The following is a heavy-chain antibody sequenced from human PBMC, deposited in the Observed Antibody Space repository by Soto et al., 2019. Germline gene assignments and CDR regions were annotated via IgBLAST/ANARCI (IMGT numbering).Heavy chain of an antibody. CDR1: GGSFSGYY. CDR2: INHSGST. Sequence: QVQLQQWGAGLLKPSETLSLTCAVYGGSFSGYYWSWIRQPPGKGLEWIGEINHSGSTNYNPSLKGRVTISVDTSKNQVSLKLSSVTAADTAVYYCARANRYCSGGSCYLDYWGQGTLVTVSS. D-gene: IGHD2-15*01. V-gene: IGHV4-34*01. J-gene: IGHJ4*02. CDR3: ARANRYCSGGSCYLDY.